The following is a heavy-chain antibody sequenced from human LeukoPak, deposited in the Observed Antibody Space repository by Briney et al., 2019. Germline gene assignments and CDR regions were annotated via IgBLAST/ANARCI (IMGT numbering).Heavy chain of an antibody. CDR2: ISSSSSNI. CDR3: AKVLYFGSGSPFDY. J-gene: IGHJ4*02. V-gene: IGHV3-21*01. Sequence: GGSLRLSCAASGFTFSSYAMSWVRQAPGKGLEWVSAISSSSSNIYYADSVKGRFTISRDNAKNSLYLQMNSLRAEDTAVYYCAKVLYFGSGSPFDYWGQGTLVTISS. CDR1: GFTFSSYA. D-gene: IGHD3-10*01.